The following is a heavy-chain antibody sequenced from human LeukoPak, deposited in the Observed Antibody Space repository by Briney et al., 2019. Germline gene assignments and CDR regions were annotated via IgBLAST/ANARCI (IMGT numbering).Heavy chain of an antibody. CDR1: GFTFSIYG. Sequence: GGSLRLSCAASGFTFSIYGMHWVRQAPGKGLEWVSAISGSGGSTYYADSVQGRFTISRDNSKNTLYLQMNSLRAEDTAVYYCAKDRGGSWFWGQGTMVTVSS. CDR2: ISGSGGST. V-gene: IGHV3-23*01. CDR3: AKDRGGSWF. D-gene: IGHD3-10*01. J-gene: IGHJ3*01.